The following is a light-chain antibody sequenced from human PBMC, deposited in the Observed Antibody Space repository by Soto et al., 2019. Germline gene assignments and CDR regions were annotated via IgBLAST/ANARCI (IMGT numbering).Light chain of an antibody. V-gene: IGLV2-23*03. CDR3: CSYAHISTFVV. CDR2: EGS. Sequence: QSVLTQPASVSGSPGQSITISCTGTSSDVGSYNLVSWYQQHPGKAPKLMIYEGSKRPSGVSNRFSGSKSGNTASLTISGLQAEDDADYYCCSYAHISTFVVFGGGTKLTVL. CDR1: SSDVGSYNL. J-gene: IGLJ2*01.